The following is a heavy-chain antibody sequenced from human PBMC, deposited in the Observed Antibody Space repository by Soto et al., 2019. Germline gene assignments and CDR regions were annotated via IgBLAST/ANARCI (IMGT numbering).Heavy chain of an antibody. J-gene: IGHJ4*02. V-gene: IGHV3-21*01. D-gene: IGHD6-13*01. Sequence: GGSLRLSCAASGFTFRTYGMNWVRRAPGGGLEWVASISSSGSFIYYADSVKGRFTISRDDAEKSLYLQMNSLRAEDTALYYCAREPEGIAAALDYWGRGTLVTVSS. CDR3: AREPEGIAAALDY. CDR1: GFTFRTYG. CDR2: ISSSGSFI.